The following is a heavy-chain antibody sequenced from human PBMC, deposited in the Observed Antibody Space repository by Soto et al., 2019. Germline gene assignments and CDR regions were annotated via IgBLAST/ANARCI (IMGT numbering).Heavy chain of an antibody. CDR1: GYTFTNYG. Sequence: GESLKISCEASGYTFTNYGIGWVRQMPGKGLEWMGIIYPADSDTKYSPSFQGQVTISIDKSINTAYLQWSSLNASDTGMYYCARVYVDFDYWGQGTPVTVSS. D-gene: IGHD3-16*01. CDR2: IYPADSDT. V-gene: IGHV5-51*01. J-gene: IGHJ4*02. CDR3: ARVYVDFDY.